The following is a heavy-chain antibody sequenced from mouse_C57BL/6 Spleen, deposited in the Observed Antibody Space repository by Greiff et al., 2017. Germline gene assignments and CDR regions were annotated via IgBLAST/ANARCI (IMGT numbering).Heavy chain of an antibody. CDR3: ARGTVVADYFDY. CDR1: GFTFSDYG. Sequence: EVQRVESGGGLVKPGGSLKLSCAASGFTFSDYGMPWVRQAPEKGLEWVAYISSGSSHINYADTVKGRITISRDNAKNTLFLHMTSLRSADTAMYYCARGTVVADYFDYWGQGTTLTVSS. J-gene: IGHJ2*01. V-gene: IGHV5-17*01. D-gene: IGHD1-1*01. CDR2: ISSGSSHI.